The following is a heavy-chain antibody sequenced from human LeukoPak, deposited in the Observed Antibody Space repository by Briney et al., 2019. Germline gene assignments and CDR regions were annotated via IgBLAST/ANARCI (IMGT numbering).Heavy chain of an antibody. Sequence: PGGSLRLSCAASGFTFSYYEMNWVRQAPGKGLKWVSYINSRGSTIYYADSVKGRFTISRDNGKNALYLQMNSLRAEDTAVYYCARGRAYRDGTDVWGQGTTVTVSS. CDR3: ARGRAYRDGTDV. V-gene: IGHV3-48*03. J-gene: IGHJ6*02. D-gene: IGHD1-26*01. CDR2: INSRGSTI. CDR1: GFTFSYYE.